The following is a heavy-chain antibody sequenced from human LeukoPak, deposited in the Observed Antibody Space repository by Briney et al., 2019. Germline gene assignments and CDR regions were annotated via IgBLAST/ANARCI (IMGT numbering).Heavy chain of an antibody. Sequence: PGGSLRLSCAASGFPFNYYAMTWVRQAPGMGLEWVSAISGGGDSTYYADSVKGRFTISRDNSKNTLYLQMSTLRADDTAIYYCAKTNRYISSWYDYWGQGTLVTVSS. J-gene: IGHJ4*02. D-gene: IGHD6-13*01. CDR3: AKTNRYISSWYDY. V-gene: IGHV3-23*01. CDR1: GFPFNYYA. CDR2: ISGGGDST.